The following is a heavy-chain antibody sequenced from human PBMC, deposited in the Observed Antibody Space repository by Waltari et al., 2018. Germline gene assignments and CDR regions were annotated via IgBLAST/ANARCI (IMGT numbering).Heavy chain of an antibody. CDR2: FNPNSGDT. CDR1: GYNLTSYT. J-gene: IGHJ5*02. D-gene: IGHD2-2*01. CDR3: ARESAFSTSWYPGFDP. Sequence: QVQLVQSGAEVTKPGASVQDSCTACGYNLTSYTLPWVRQAPGQGLEWMGRFNPNSGDTNYARKIQDRVTMTRDTSVNTAYMVVGRLTSDDTAVYFCARESAFSTSWYPGFDPWGQGTLVTVAS. V-gene: IGHV1-2*06.